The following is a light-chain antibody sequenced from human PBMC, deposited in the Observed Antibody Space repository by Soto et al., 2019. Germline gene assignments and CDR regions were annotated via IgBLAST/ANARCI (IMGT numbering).Light chain of an antibody. Sequence: EIVLTQSPGTLSLSPGERATLSCRASQSVSSSYLAWYQQKPGQAPRLLIYGASSRATGIPDRFSGSGSGTDFTITISRREPEDFAVYYCQQYGSSPPETFGQGTKVEIK. CDR1: QSVSSSY. CDR2: GAS. CDR3: QQYGSSPPET. J-gene: IGKJ1*01. V-gene: IGKV3-20*01.